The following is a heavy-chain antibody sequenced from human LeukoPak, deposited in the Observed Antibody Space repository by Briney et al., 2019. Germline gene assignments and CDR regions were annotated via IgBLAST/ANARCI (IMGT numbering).Heavy chain of an antibody. CDR3: SAGVGRTDFDY. Sequence: GGSLRLSCAASGFTFSNYGMNWVRQAPGNGLEWVSSIAGGSNTINYADSVKGRFTVSRDNAKNSLYLQMNSLRAEDTAVYYCSAGVGRTDFDYWGQGTLVTVSS. J-gene: IGHJ4*02. D-gene: IGHD1/OR15-1a*01. CDR1: GFTFSNYG. V-gene: IGHV3-21*01. CDR2: IAGGSNTI.